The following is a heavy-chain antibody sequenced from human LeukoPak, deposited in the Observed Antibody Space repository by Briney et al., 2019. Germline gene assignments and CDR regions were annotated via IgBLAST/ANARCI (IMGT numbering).Heavy chain of an antibody. CDR1: GFTFSSYE. CDR3: ARAVDIVATTYGMDV. CDR2: ISSSGSTI. J-gene: IGHJ6*02. D-gene: IGHD5-12*01. Sequence: GGSLRLSCAASGFTFSSYEMNWVLQAPGKGLEWVSYISSSGSTIYYADSVKGRFTISRDNAKNSLYLQMNSLRAEDTAVYYCARAVDIVATTYGMDVWGQGTTVTVSS. V-gene: IGHV3-48*03.